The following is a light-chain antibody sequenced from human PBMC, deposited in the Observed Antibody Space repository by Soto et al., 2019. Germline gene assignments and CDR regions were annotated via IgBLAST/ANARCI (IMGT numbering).Light chain of an antibody. Sequence: QSVLTQPPSASGTPGQRVTISCSGSSSNLGSNTVNWYQQLPGTAPKLLIYSNNQRPSGVPGRFSGSKSGTSASLAISGLQSDDEDDYYCAAWDDSLNGLYVFGTGTKVTVL. CDR2: SNN. J-gene: IGLJ1*01. CDR3: AAWDDSLNGLYV. CDR1: SSNLGSNT. V-gene: IGLV1-44*01.